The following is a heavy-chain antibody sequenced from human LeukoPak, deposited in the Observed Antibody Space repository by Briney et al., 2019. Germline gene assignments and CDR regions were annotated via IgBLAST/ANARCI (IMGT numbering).Heavy chain of an antibody. V-gene: IGHV3-21*01. CDR2: ISSSSYI. CDR3: ARDRGYSYGRNYYYYGMDV. D-gene: IGHD5-18*01. CDR1: GFTFSSYS. J-gene: IGHJ6*02. Sequence: GGSLRLSCAASGFTFSSYSMNWVRQAPGKGLEWVSSISSSSYIYYADSVKGRFTISRDNAKNSLYLQMNSLRAEDTAVYYCARDRGYSYGRNYYYYGMDVWGQGTTVTVSS.